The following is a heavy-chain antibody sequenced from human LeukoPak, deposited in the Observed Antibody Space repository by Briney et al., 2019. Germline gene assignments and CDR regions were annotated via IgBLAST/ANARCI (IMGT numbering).Heavy chain of an antibody. V-gene: IGHV4-34*01. CDR1: GGSFSGYY. CDR3: ARGPAGLWFGEC. Sequence: SETLSLTCAVYGGSFSGYYWSWIRQPPGKGLEWIGEINHSGSTNYNPSLKSRVTISVDTSKKQFSLRLSSVTAADTAVYYCARGPAGLWFGECWGQGTLVTVSS. J-gene: IGHJ4*02. CDR2: INHSGST. D-gene: IGHD3-10*01.